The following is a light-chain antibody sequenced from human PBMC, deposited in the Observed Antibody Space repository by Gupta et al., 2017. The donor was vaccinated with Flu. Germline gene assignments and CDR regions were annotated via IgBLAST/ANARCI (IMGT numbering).Light chain of an antibody. Sequence: PPFLSASEGDRVAITGRASDGIDSLPAWYQQTPEKPPSLLIYTASNLQSGVPSRFSGSGSGAEFTLTSTILQPEDFATYFCQQLKSYPQTFGQGTKVEVK. CDR3: QQLKSYPQT. J-gene: IGKJ1*01. CDR2: TAS. V-gene: IGKV1-9*01. CDR1: DGIDSL.